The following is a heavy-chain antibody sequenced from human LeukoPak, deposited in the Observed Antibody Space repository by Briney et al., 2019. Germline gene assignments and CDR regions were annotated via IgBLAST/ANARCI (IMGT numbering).Heavy chain of an antibody. CDR1: GGSISSYY. CDR2: IYYSGST. CDR3: ARANFLYCRSSTCLFDY. J-gene: IGHJ4*02. D-gene: IGHD2-2*01. Sequence: SETLSLTCTVSGGSISSYYWSWIRQPPGKGLEWIGYIYYSGSTNYNPSLKSRVTISVDTSKNQFSLKLSSVTAADTAVYYCARANFLYCRSSTCLFDYWGQGTLVTVSS. V-gene: IGHV4-59*01.